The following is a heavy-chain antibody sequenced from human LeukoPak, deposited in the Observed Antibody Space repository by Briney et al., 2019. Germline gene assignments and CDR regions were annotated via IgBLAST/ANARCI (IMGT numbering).Heavy chain of an antibody. CDR1: GFTFSSYW. Sequence: GGSLRLSCAVSGFTFSSYWMSWVRQAPGKGLEWVANIKQDGSGKYYVDSVRGRFTISRDNARSSLYLQMNSLRAEDTAVYYCARDPSTVTTGYYWGQGTLVTVFS. CDR3: ARDPSTVTTGYY. D-gene: IGHD4-17*01. J-gene: IGHJ4*02. CDR2: IKQDGSGK. V-gene: IGHV3-7*01.